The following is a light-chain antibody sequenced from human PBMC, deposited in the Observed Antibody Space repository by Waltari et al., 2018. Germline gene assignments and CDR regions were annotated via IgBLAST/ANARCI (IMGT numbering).Light chain of an antibody. Sequence: DNVVTQSPLSLPVTPGEPATISCRSSQSLLHSNEYNYLEWYVQRPGQSPQLLIYLGSTRAPGVPDRFSGSGSGTDFTLKISRVEAEDVGVYYCMQALQTWAFGQGTKVEIK. CDR3: MQALQTWA. J-gene: IGKJ1*01. V-gene: IGKV2-28*01. CDR2: LGS. CDR1: QSLLHSNEYNY.